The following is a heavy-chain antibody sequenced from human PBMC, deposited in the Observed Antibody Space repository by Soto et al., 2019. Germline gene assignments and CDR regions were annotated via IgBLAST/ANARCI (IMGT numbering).Heavy chain of an antibody. J-gene: IGHJ4*02. CDR1: GFTFSTYW. D-gene: IGHD1-26*01. V-gene: IGHV3-74*01. CDR2: INGDGSRT. Sequence: GGSLRLSCAASGFTFSTYWMHWVRQAPGKGLVWVSRINGDGSRTSYADSVKGRFTISRDNAENTLYLQMNSLRAEDTAVYYCARVPTGSYYFDSWGQGTLVTVSS. CDR3: ARVPTGSYYFDS.